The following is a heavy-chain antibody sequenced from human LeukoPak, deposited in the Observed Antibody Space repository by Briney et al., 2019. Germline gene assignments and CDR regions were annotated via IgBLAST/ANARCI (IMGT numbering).Heavy chain of an antibody. J-gene: IGHJ4*02. CDR3: AKDAFD. CDR2: ISWNSGSI. V-gene: IGHV3-9*01. Sequence: QPGRSLRLSCAASGFTFDDYAMHWVRQAPGKGLEWVSGISWNSGSIGYADSVKGRFTISRDNAKNSLYLQMNSLRAEDTALYYCAKDAFDWGQGTLVTVSS. D-gene: IGHD3-9*01. CDR1: GFTFDDYA.